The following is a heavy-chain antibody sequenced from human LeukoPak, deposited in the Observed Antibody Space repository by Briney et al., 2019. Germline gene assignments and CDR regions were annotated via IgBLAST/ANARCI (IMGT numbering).Heavy chain of an antibody. V-gene: IGHV3-64D*06. CDR3: VKTLKYYGSGRGLFDS. CDR2: FSSDGSST. J-gene: IGHJ4*02. CDR1: GFTFSSSA. D-gene: IGHD3-10*01. Sequence: PGGSLRLSCSASGFTFSSSAMYWVRQAPGKGLEYVSAFSSDGSSTFYADSVKGRFTISRDNSKNMLYLQMSSLRADDTGVYYCVKTLKYYGSGRGLFDSWGQGILVTVSS.